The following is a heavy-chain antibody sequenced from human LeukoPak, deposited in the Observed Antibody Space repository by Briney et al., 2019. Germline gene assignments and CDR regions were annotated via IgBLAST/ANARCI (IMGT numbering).Heavy chain of an antibody. D-gene: IGHD3-9*01. V-gene: IGHV1-2*02. CDR1: GYTFTGYY. Sequence: ASVKVSCKASGYTFTGYYMRWVRQAPGQGLEWMGWINPNSGGTNYAQKFQGRVTMTRDTSISTAYMELSRLRSDDTAVYYCARVHYDILTGYYFFDYWGQGTLVTVSS. J-gene: IGHJ4*02. CDR2: INPNSGGT. CDR3: ARVHYDILTGYYFFDY.